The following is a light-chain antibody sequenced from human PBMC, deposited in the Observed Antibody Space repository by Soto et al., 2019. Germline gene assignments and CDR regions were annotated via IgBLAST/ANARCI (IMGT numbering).Light chain of an antibody. Sequence: EIVVTQSPATLSVPPGERATLSCRASQRVSSGYLAWYQQKPGQAPRLLIYGASNRATDIPDRFSGRGSGTDFTLTISRLEPEDFAVYYCQQYGSSPPSSTFGQGTRLEIK. J-gene: IGKJ5*01. CDR2: GAS. CDR3: QQYGSSPPSST. CDR1: QRVSSGY. V-gene: IGKV3-20*01.